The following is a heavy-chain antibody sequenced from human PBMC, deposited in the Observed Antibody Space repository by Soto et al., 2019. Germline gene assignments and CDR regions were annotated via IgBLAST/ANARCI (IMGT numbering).Heavy chain of an antibody. CDR1: GFTFSNAW. J-gene: IGHJ4*02. CDR3: TTDPGPPLGGVIGIN. D-gene: IGHD3-16*02. Sequence: GESLKISCAASGFTFSNAWMSWVRQAPGKGLEWVGRIKSKTDGGTTDYAAPVKGRFTISRDDSKNTLYLQMNSLKTEDTAVYYCTTDPGPPLGGVIGINWGQGTLVTVSS. CDR2: IKSKTDGGTT. V-gene: IGHV3-15*01.